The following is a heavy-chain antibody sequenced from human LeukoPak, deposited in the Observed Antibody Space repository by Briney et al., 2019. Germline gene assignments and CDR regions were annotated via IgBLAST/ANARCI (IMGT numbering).Heavy chain of an antibody. V-gene: IGHV3-7*05. CDR3: AREGVEMATIGAFDI. D-gene: IGHD5-24*01. J-gene: IGHJ3*02. Sequence: GGSLRLSCAASGFTFSSYWMSWVRQAPGKGLEWVANINQDGSEKDYVDSVKGRVSISRDNAKNSLYLQMNSLRAEDTAVYYCAREGVEMATIGAFDIWGQGTMVTVSS. CDR2: INQDGSEK. CDR1: GFTFSSYW.